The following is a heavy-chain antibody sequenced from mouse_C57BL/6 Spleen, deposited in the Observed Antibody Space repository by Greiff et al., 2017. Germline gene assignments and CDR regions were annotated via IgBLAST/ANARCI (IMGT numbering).Heavy chain of an antibody. D-gene: IGHD1-1*01. CDR2: IDPSDSYT. CDR1: GYTFTSYW. V-gene: IGHV1-59*01. Sequence: QVQLQQSGAELVRPGTSVKLSCKASGYTFTSYWMHWVKQRPGQGLEWIGVIDPSDSYTNYNQKFKGKATLTVDTSSSTAYMQLSSLTSEDSAVYYCARGSHYYGLDYWGQGTTLTVSS. J-gene: IGHJ2*01. CDR3: ARGSHYYGLDY.